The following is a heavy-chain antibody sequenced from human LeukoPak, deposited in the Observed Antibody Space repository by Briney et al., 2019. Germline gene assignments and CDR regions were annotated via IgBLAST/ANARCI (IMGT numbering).Heavy chain of an antibody. CDR2: ISSSSSYI. CDR1: GFTFSSYS. J-gene: IGHJ5*02. CDR3: ARDVAGSWYSSSWLCWFDP. V-gene: IGHV3-21*01. Sequence: VGSLRLSCAASGFTFSSYSMNWVRQAPGKGLEWVSSISSSSSYIYYADSVKGRFTISRDNAKNSLYLQMNSLRAEDTAVYYCARDVAGSWYSSSWLCWFDPWGQGTLVTVSS. D-gene: IGHD6-13*01.